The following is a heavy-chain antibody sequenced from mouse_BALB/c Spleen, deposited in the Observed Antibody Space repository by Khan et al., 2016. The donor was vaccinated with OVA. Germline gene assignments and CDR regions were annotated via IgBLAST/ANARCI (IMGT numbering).Heavy chain of an antibody. J-gene: IGHJ4*01. CDR2: INYSGST. CDR1: GYSITSDYA. Sequence: EVQLQESGPGLVKPSQSLSLTCTVTGYSITSDYAWNWIRQFPGNKLEWMGYINYSGSTNYNPDLKSRISITRDTSTNQFFLQLNSVTTADTATYYCARDGSRYNYAMDYWGQGTPVTVSS. CDR3: ARDGSRYNYAMDY. V-gene: IGHV3-2*02. D-gene: IGHD2-3*01.